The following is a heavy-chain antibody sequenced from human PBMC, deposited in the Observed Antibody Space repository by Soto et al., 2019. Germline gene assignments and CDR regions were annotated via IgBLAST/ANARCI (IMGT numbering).Heavy chain of an antibody. CDR2: ISYDGSNK. Sequence: GGSLRLSCAASGFTFSSYAMHWFRQAPGKGLEWLAVISYDGSNKYYADSVKGRFTISRDNSKNTLYLQMNSLRAEDTAVYYCARVPSDYYDSSGHFDYWGQGTLVTVSS. CDR3: ARVPSDYYDSSGHFDY. D-gene: IGHD3-22*01. V-gene: IGHV3-30-3*01. CDR1: GFTFSSYA. J-gene: IGHJ4*02.